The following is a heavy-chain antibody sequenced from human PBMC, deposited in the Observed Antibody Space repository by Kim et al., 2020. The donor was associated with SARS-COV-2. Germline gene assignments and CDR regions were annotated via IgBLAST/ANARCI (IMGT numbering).Heavy chain of an antibody. CDR1: GFTFSSYG. V-gene: IGHV3-30*18. CDR2: ISYDGSNK. J-gene: IGHJ6*03. Sequence: GGSLRLSCAASGFTFSSYGMHWVRQAPGKGLEWVAVISYDGSNKYYADSVKGRFTISRDNSKNTLYLQMNSLRAEDTAVYYCAKRSYCSGGSCYPGVDYYYMDVWGKGTSVTVSS. CDR3: AKRSYCSGGSCYPGVDYYYMDV. D-gene: IGHD2-15*01.